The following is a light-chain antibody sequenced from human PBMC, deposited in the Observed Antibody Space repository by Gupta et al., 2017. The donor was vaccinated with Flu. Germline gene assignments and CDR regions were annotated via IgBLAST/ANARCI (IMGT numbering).Light chain of an antibody. CDR2: AAS. CDR1: QSISTY. Sequence: DRVTITCRASQSISTYLNWYQQKPGKAPKLLIYAASSLQSGVPSRFSGSGSGTDFTLTISSLQPEDFATYHCQQSYSTPPWTFGQGTKVEIK. CDR3: QQSYSTPPWT. V-gene: IGKV1-39*01. J-gene: IGKJ1*01.